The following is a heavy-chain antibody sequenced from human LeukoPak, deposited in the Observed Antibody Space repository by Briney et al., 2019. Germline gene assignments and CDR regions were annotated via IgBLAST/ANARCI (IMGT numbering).Heavy chain of an antibody. D-gene: IGHD3-10*01. J-gene: IGHJ4*02. CDR3: ARDHDYDSGSYPLDY. V-gene: IGHV3-20*01. CDR1: GFTFDDYG. Sequence: GGSLRLSCAAAGFTFDDYGMSWVRHAPGEGRKWVSAIIWDGGSTGHADSVKGRFTISRDNAKNYMYLQMNSLRAEDTALYHCARDHDYDSGSYPLDYWGQGTLVIVPS. CDR2: IIWDGGST.